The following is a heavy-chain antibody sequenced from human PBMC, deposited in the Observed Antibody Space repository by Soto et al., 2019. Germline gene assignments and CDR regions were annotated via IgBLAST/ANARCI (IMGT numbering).Heavy chain of an antibody. Sequence: QVQLVESGGGVVQPGRSLRLSCAASGFTFSSYGMHWVRQAPGKGLEWVAVISYDGSNKYYADSVKGRFTISRDNSKNKLYLQMNSLRAEDTAVYYCAKELLGYYYYGMDVWGQGTTVTVSS. J-gene: IGHJ6*02. D-gene: IGHD2-21*01. V-gene: IGHV3-30*18. CDR2: ISYDGSNK. CDR1: GFTFSSYG. CDR3: AKELLGYYYYGMDV.